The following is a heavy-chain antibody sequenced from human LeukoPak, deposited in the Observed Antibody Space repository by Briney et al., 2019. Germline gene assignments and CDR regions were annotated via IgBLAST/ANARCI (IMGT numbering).Heavy chain of an antibody. Sequence: TSETLSLTCAVYGGSFSGYYWSWIRQPPGKGLEWIGEINHSGSTNYNPSLKSRVTISVDTSKNQFSLKLSSVTAADTAVYYCARKRITFYLGHSRLGAFDIWGQGTMVTVSS. CDR2: INHSGST. V-gene: IGHV4-34*01. J-gene: IGHJ3*02. CDR3: ARKRITFYLGHSRLGAFDI. CDR1: GGSFSGYY. D-gene: IGHD2/OR15-2a*01.